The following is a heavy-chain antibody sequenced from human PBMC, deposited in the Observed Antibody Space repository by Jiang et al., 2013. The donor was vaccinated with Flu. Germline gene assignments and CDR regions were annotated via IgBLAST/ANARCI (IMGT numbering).Heavy chain of an antibody. CDR2: IWHDATNK. D-gene: IGHD2-15*01. CDR3: ARARYCSGGTCYSSDYFQE. V-gene: IGHV3-33*01. Sequence: QLVESGGGVVQPGKSLRLSCAASGFTFSSYEFHWVRQAPGKGLEWVAVIWHDATNKYYLDSVKGRFTISRDNSNNMLYLQMDSLSAEDTAVYYCARARYCSGGTCYSSDYFQEWGQGTLVIVSS. J-gene: IGHJ1*01. CDR1: GFTFSSYE.